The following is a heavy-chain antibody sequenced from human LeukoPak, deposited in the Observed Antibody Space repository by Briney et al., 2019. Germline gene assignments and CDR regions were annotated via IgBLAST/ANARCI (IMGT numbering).Heavy chain of an antibody. CDR1: GFTFNTYA. D-gene: IGHD1-26*01. CDR3: ASDKPSNSGSYRFDY. Sequence: GRSLRLSCAASGFTFNTYAMHWVRQAPGRGLEWMALISYDGSNKYYADSVKGRFTISRDNSKNTLYLQMNSLRAEDTAVYYCASDKPSNSGSYRFDYWGQGTLVTVSS. J-gene: IGHJ4*02. CDR2: ISYDGSNK. V-gene: IGHV3-30-3*01.